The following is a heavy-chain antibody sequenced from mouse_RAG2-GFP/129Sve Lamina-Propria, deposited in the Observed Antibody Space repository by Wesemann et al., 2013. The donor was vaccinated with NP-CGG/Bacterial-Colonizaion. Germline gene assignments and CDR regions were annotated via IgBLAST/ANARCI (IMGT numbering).Heavy chain of an antibody. CDR3: AIIGSRERSFDY. D-gene: IGHD1-1*01. Sequence: QVQLQQPGAELVKPGASVKLSCKASGYTFTSYWMQWVKQRPGQGLEWIGEIDPSDSYTNYNQKFKGKATLTVDKSSSTAYMQLSSLTSEDSAVYYCAIIGSRERSFDYWGQGTTLTVSS. CDR2: IDPSDSYT. J-gene: IGHJ2*01. V-gene: IGHV1-50*01. CDR1: GYTFTSYW.